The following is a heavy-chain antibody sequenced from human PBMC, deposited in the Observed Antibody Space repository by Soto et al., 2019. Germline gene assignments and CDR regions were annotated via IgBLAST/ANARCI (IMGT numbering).Heavy chain of an antibody. CDR1: GYTFTSYA. CDR2: INAGNGNT. CDR3: ARARPFYELDV. J-gene: IGHJ6*02. Sequence: QVQLVQSGAEVKKPGASVKVSCKASGYTFTSYAMHWVRQAPGQRLEWMGWINAGNGNTKYSQKIQGRVTITRDTSASTADMELSSLRSEDTAVYYCARARPFYELDVWGQGTTVTVSS. D-gene: IGHD3-22*01. V-gene: IGHV1-3*01.